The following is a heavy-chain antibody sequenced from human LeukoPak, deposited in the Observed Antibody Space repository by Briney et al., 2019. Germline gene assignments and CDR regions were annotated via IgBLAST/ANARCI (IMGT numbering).Heavy chain of an antibody. Sequence: TGGSLRLSCAASGFSFSLSYMNWVRQAPGKGLEWVATIKQDGVDKYYVDSVKGRFTISRDTAKNSLFLQMNSLRAEDTAVYYCARDPSRYDLYYWGQGTLVTVSS. CDR3: ARDPSRYDLYY. D-gene: IGHD5-12*01. CDR2: IKQDGVDK. V-gene: IGHV3-7*01. J-gene: IGHJ4*02. CDR1: GFSFSLSY.